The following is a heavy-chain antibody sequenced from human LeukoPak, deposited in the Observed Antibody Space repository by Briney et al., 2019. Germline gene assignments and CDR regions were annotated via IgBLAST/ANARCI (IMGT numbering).Heavy chain of an antibody. CDR3: ARQMAHLLFYGMDV. D-gene: IGHD2-8*01. Sequence: ASVKVSCKASGGTFSSYAISWVRQASGQGLEWMGWISAYNGNTNYAQKLQGRVTMTTDTSTSTAYMELRSLRSDDTAVYYCARQMAHLLFYGMDVWGQGTTVTVSS. V-gene: IGHV1-18*01. J-gene: IGHJ6*02. CDR1: GGTFSSYA. CDR2: ISAYNGNT.